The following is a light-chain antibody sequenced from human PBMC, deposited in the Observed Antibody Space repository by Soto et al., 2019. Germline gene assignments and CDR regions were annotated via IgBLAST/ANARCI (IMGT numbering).Light chain of an antibody. J-gene: IGKJ1*01. CDR3: QQYNSYSRT. CDR1: QSISSW. V-gene: IGKV1-5*01. Sequence: DIQMTQSPSTLSASVGDRVTITCRASQSISSWLAWYQQKPGKAPKLLIYDASSLESGVPSRFSGSGSGTEFTRTISSLQPDDFATYYYQQYNSYSRTFGQGTKVEIK. CDR2: DAS.